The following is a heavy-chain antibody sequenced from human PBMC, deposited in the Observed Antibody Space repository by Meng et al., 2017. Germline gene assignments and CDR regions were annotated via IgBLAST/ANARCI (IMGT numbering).Heavy chain of an antibody. CDR3: ARGDQGQVCPRR. Sequence: GQLGETGGGLTQPGGSLRLFWSASGFTVSSNYMSWVRQPPGKGLEWVSVIYSGGSTYYADSVKGRFTISRDNSKNTLYLQMNSLRAEDTAVYYCARGDQGQVCPRRWGQGTLVTVS. CDR1: GFTVSSNY. J-gene: IGHJ4*02. D-gene: IGHD2-2*01. V-gene: IGHV3-53*02. CDR2: IYSGGST.